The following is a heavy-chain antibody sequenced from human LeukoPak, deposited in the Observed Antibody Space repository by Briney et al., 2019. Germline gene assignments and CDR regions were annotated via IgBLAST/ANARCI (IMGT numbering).Heavy chain of an antibody. CDR1: GYTFTTYD. Sequence: ASVKVSCKASGYTFTTYDINWVRQATGQGLQWMGWINPNSGNTGYAQKFQGRITITRNTSISTVYMELSSLRSEDTAVYYCARYSSSWYGDAFDIWGQGTMVTVSS. V-gene: IGHV1-8*03. CDR2: INPNSGNT. CDR3: ARYSSSWYGDAFDI. J-gene: IGHJ3*02. D-gene: IGHD6-13*01.